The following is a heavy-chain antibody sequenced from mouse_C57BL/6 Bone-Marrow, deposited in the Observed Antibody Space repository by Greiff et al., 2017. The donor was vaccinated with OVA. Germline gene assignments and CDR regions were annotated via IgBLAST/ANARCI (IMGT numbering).Heavy chain of an antibody. V-gene: IGHV1-64*01. CDR3: ATLDSSGPSYYFDY. Sequence: QVQLQQPGAELVKPGASVKLSCKASGYTFTSYWMHWVKQRPGQGLEWIGMIHPNSGSTNYNEKFKSKATLTVDKSSSTAYMQLSSLTSEDSAVYYGATLDSSGPSYYFDYWGQGTTLTVSS. CDR1: GYTFTSYW. J-gene: IGHJ2*01. D-gene: IGHD3-2*02. CDR2: IHPNSGST.